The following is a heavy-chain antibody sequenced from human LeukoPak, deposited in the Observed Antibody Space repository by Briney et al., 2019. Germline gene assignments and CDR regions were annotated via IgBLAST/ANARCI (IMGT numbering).Heavy chain of an antibody. CDR1: GDSISSGTYS. J-gene: IGHJ4*02. Sequence: SETLSLTCAVSGDSISSGTYSWTWIRQPPGKGLEWIGFISHSGGTYYNPSLKSRVTMSVDRSENQFSLKLSSVTAADTAVYYCARGLIVPSTIFDYWGQGALVTVSS. CDR3: ARGLIVPSTIFDY. D-gene: IGHD2-2*01. CDR2: ISHSGGT. V-gene: IGHV4-30-2*01.